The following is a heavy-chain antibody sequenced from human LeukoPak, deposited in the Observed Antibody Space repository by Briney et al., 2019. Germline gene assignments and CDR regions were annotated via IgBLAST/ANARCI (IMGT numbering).Heavy chain of an antibody. CDR2: IYSGGGT. D-gene: IGHD1-26*01. V-gene: IGHV3-66*01. CDR1: GFTVTNNY. CDR3: ARGFSGSYGAFDV. Sequence: GSLRLSCAASGFTVTNNYMTWVRQAPGEGLEWVSLIYSGGGTYYVDSVKRRFTISRDTSKNTLHLQMNSLRAEDTAVYYCARGFSGSYGAFDVWGQGAMVSVSS. J-gene: IGHJ3*01.